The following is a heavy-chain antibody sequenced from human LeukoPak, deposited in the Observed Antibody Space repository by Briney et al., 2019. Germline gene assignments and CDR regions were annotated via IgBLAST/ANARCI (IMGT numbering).Heavy chain of an antibody. J-gene: IGHJ6*03. Sequence: GASVKVSCKASGYTFTSYDINWVRQATGQGLEWMGWMNPNSGNTGYAQKFQGRVTITRNTSISTAYMELSSLRSEDTAVYYCARLYCSSTSCYHHYYYYMDVWGKGTTVTVSS. V-gene: IGHV1-8*03. CDR1: GYTFTSYD. CDR2: MNPNSGNT. D-gene: IGHD2-2*01. CDR3: ARLYCSSTSCYHHYYYYMDV.